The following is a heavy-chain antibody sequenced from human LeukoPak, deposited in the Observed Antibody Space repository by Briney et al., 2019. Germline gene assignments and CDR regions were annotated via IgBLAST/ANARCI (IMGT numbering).Heavy chain of an antibody. V-gene: IGHV1-8*01. J-gene: IGHJ5*02. Sequence: GASVKVSCKASGHTFTSYDINWVRQATGQGLEWMVWMNPNSGNTGYAQKFQGRVAMTRNTSVSTAYMELSSLTSEDTAVYYCARGQYGSGSSGFDPWGQGTLVTVSS. CDR3: ARGQYGSGSSGFDP. D-gene: IGHD3-10*01. CDR2: MNPNSGNT. CDR1: GHTFTSYD.